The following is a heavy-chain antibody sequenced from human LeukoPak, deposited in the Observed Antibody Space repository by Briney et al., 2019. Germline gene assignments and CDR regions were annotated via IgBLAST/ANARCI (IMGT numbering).Heavy chain of an antibody. V-gene: IGHV4-39*01. CDR2: LYNTGSTDNT. CDR3: ARHTPRPSSCWYAWKKNDAFDI. CDR1: GDSITNYNYH. J-gene: IGHJ3*02. D-gene: IGHD6-13*01. Sequence: SETLSLTCSVSGDSITNYNYHWGWIRQPPGKGLEWIGRLYNTGSTDNTDSNPSLQSRVTISADTSMNQIFLRLTSVTAADTAVYYCARHTPRPSSCWYAWKKNDAFDIWGQGTMVTVSS.